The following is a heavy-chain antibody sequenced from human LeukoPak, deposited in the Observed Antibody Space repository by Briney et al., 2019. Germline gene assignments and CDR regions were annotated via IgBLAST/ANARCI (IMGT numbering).Heavy chain of an antibody. CDR3: ARVSLYYDILTGYHNWFDP. J-gene: IGHJ5*02. Sequence: SETLSLTCTVSGGSISSYYWSWIRQPPGKGLEWIGYIYYSGSTNYNPSLKSRVTISVDTSKNQFSLKLSSVTAADTAVYYCARVSLYYDILTGYHNWFDPWGQGTLVTVCS. CDR1: GGSISSYY. D-gene: IGHD3-9*01. V-gene: IGHV4-59*01. CDR2: IYYSGST.